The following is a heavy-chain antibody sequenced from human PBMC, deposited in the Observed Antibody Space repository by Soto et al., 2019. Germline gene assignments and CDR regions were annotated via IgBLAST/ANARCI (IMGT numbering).Heavy chain of an antibody. D-gene: IGHD3-3*02. V-gene: IGHV1-18*04. CDR3: ARDVPATAAFLWDF. CDR1: GYTFGNFG. J-gene: IGHJ4*02. CDR2: ISAYNGNT. Sequence: SVKVSCKGSGYTFGNFGISWLREAPGQGLEWMGWISAYNGNTHYAQRLQGRVTLTTDTSRSTGYMELRSLTPDDTAVYFCARDVPATAAFLWDFWGQGTLVTLSS.